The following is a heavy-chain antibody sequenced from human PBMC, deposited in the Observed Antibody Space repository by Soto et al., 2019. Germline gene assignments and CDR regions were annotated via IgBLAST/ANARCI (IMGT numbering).Heavy chain of an antibody. D-gene: IGHD3-10*01. Sequence: GGSLRLSCAASGFTFSSYAMSWVRQAPGKGLEWVSAISGSGGSTYYADSVKGRFTISRDNSKNTLYLQMNSLRAEDTAVYYCAKCNSGRFGESEPPFDYWGQGTLVTVSS. V-gene: IGHV3-23*01. CDR2: ISGSGGST. CDR3: AKCNSGRFGESEPPFDY. J-gene: IGHJ4*02. CDR1: GFTFSSYA.